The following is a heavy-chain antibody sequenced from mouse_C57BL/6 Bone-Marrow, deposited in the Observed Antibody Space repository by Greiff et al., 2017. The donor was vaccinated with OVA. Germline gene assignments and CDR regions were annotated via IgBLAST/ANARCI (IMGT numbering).Heavy chain of an antibody. CDR3: ARLDYYYCLDY. CDR1: GYTFTSYW. J-gene: IGHJ2*01. Sequence: QVQLQQPGAELVMPGASVKLSCKASGYTFTSYWMHWVKQRPGQGLEWIGEIDPSDSYTNYNQKFKGKSTLTVDKSSSTAYMQLSSLTSEDSAVYDYARLDYYYCLDYWGQGTTLTVSS. CDR2: IDPSDSYT. D-gene: IGHD1-1*01. V-gene: IGHV1-69*01.